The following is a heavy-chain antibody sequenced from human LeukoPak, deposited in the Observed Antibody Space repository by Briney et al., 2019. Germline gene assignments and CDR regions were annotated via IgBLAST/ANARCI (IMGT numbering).Heavy chain of an antibody. CDR3: ARGPVGLSALDA. D-gene: IGHD2-15*01. CDR1: GFAFSRSW. CDR2: INQDGSER. V-gene: IGHV3-7*01. J-gene: IGHJ5*02. Sequence: GGSLRLSCAASGFAFSRSWMSWVRQAPGKGLEWVANINQDGSERHFVDSVKGRFNISRDNAKNSLYLEMNTLRVGDSAVYYCARGPVGLSALDAWGQGILVTVSP.